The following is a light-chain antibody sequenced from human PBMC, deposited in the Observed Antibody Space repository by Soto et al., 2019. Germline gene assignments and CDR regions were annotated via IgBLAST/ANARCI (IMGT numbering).Light chain of an antibody. CDR2: GTS. CDR1: NSNIGTGFD. V-gene: IGLV1-40*01. Sequence: QSVLTQPPSVSGAPGQRVTIACTGNNSNIGTGFDVHWYRHFPGAAPKLLLSGTSHRPSGVPDRFSGSKSGTSASLAITGLQADDEADYYCSSYAGGIVVFGGGTKLTVL. CDR3: SSYAGGIVV. J-gene: IGLJ2*01.